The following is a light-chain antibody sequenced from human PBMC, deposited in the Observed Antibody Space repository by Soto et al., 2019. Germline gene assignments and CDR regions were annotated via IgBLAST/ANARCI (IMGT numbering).Light chain of an antibody. V-gene: IGKV3-15*01. CDR1: QSVSSK. CDR2: GAS. Sequence: EIVMTQSPATRSVSPGERATLSCRASQSVSSKLTWYQQRPGQPPRLLIYGASTRATGIPARFSGSGSGTEFTLTISSLQSEDYAVYYCQQYINWPPLTFGGGTKVDIK. CDR3: QQYINWPPLT. J-gene: IGKJ4*01.